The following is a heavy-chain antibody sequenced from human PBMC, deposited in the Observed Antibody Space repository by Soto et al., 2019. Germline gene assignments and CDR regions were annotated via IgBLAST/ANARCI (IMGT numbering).Heavy chain of an antibody. J-gene: IGHJ4*02. V-gene: IGHV4-38-2*01. Sequence: SETLSLTCAVSGYSISSGYYWGWLRQPPGKGLEWIGSIYHGGSTYYNPSLNSRVTLSIDMTNNHVSLILSSVTAADTAVYYCATRGGDYDSSGSRFDYWGQGTLVTVSS. CDR3: ATRGGDYDSSGSRFDY. CDR1: GYSISSGYY. D-gene: IGHD3-22*01. CDR2: IYHGGST.